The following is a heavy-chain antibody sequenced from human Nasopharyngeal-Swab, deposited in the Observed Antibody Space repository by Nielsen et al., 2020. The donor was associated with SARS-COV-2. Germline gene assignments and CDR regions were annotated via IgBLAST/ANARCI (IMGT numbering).Heavy chain of an antibody. J-gene: IGHJ4*02. CDR1: GGSISSYY. Sequence: GSLRLSCTVSGGSISSYYWSWIRQPPGKGLEWIGEINHSGSTNYNPSLKSRVTISVDTSKNQFSLKLSSVTAADTAVYYCARTGAGTTVPTHWGQGTLVTVSS. D-gene: IGHD4-17*01. CDR2: INHSGST. CDR3: ARTGAGTTVPTH. V-gene: IGHV4-34*01.